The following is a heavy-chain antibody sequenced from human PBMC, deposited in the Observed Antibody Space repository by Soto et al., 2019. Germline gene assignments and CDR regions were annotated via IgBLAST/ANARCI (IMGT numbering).Heavy chain of an antibody. CDR1: SGSFSGYY. CDR3: AGGQDFWSGYPLDY. J-gene: IGHJ4*01. V-gene: IGHV4-34*01. Sequence: SETLSLTCAVYSGSFSGYYWSWIRQPPGKGLEWIGEINHSGSTKYNASLKSRVTISVDRSKNQFSLKLNSVTAADTAVYYCAGGQDFWSGYPLDYWGQGTLVTVSS. CDR2: INHSGST. D-gene: IGHD3-3*01.